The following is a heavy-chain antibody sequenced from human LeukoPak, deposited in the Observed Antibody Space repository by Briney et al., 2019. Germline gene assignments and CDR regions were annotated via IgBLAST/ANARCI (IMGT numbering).Heavy chain of an antibody. CDR1: GGTFSSYA. CDR2: IIPIFGTA. V-gene: IGHV1-69*05. CDR3: ARSTRRYYYDSSGYYDPFDY. Sequence: SVKVSCKASGGTFSSYAISWVRQAPGQGLEWMGRIIPIFGTANYAQKFQGRVTITTDGSTSTAYMELSSLRSEDTAVYYCARSTRRYYYDSSGYYDPFDYWGQGTLVTVSS. D-gene: IGHD3-22*01. J-gene: IGHJ4*02.